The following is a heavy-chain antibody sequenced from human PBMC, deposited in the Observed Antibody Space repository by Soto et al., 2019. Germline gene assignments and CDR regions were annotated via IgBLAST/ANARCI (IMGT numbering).Heavy chain of an antibody. CDR2: IYYSGST. Sequence: SETLSLTCTVSGGSISSSSYYWGWIRQPPGKGLEWIGSIYYSGSTYYNPSLKSRVTISVDTSKNQFSLKLSSVTAADTAVYYCARNGRIAARLHPDELTYYYGMDVWGQGTTVTVSS. CDR3: ARNGRIAARLHPDELTYYYGMDV. D-gene: IGHD6-6*01. CDR1: GGSISSSSYY. J-gene: IGHJ6*02. V-gene: IGHV4-39*01.